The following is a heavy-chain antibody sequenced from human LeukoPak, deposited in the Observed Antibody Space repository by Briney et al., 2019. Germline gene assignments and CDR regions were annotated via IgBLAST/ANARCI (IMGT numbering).Heavy chain of an antibody. D-gene: IGHD4-23*01. Sequence: SETLSLTCTVSGGSISSSSYYWGWIRQPPGKGLEWIGSIYYSGSTNYNPSLKSRVTISVDASKNQFSLKLSSVTAADTAVYYCARVQSGIARDLMVVTPYWYFDLWGRGTLVTVSS. V-gene: IGHV4-39*07. CDR1: GGSISSSSYY. CDR2: IYYSGST. J-gene: IGHJ2*01. CDR3: ARVQSGIARDLMVVTPYWYFDL.